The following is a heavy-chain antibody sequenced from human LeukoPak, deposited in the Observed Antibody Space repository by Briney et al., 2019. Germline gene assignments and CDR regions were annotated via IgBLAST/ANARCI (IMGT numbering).Heavy chain of an antibody. Sequence: SQTLSLTCTVSGGSISSGGYYWSWIRQPPGKGLEWIGHIYTSGNTNYNPSLKSRVTMSVDTSKNHFSLKLSSVTAADTAVYYCARGRGHMDVWGKGTTVTVSS. V-gene: IGHV4-61*09. J-gene: IGHJ6*03. CDR1: GGSISSGGYY. D-gene: IGHD3-10*01. CDR3: ARGRGHMDV. CDR2: IYTSGNT.